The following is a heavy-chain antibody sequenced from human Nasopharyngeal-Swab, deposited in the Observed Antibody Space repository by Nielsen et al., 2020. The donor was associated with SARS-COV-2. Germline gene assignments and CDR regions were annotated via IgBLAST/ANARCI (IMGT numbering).Heavy chain of an antibody. Sequence: GGSLRLSCAASGFTFDDYAMHWVRQAPGKGLEWVAVISYDGSNKYYADSVKGRFTISRDNSKNTLYLQMNSLRAEDTAVYYCAREEMVGQWLERGYWGQGTLVTVSS. D-gene: IGHD6-19*01. CDR3: AREEMVGQWLERGY. V-gene: IGHV3-30-3*01. J-gene: IGHJ4*02. CDR2: ISYDGSNK. CDR1: GFTFDDYA.